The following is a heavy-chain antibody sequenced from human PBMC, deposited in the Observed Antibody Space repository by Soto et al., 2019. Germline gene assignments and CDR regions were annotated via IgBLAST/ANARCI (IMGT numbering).Heavy chain of an antibody. Sequence: QVQLQESGPGLVKPSETLPLTCTVSGGSISSYYWSWIRQPPGKGLEWIGYIYYSGSTNYNPSLKSRVTISVDTSKNQFSLKLSSVTAADTAVYYCARLLWSRGDWFDPWGQGTLVTVSS. CDR1: GGSISSYY. V-gene: IGHV4-59*08. CDR3: ARLLWSRGDWFDP. J-gene: IGHJ5*02. D-gene: IGHD3-10*01. CDR2: IYYSGST.